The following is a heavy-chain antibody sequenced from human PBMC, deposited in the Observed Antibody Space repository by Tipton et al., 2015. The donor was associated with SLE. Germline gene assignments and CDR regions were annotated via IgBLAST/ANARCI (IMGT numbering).Heavy chain of an antibody. V-gene: IGHV4-61*09. CDR1: GDSISSVSYY. Sequence: TLSLTCTVSGDSISSVSYYWTWIRQPAGKGLEWIGYISTSGSTNYNPSLKSRVTISVDTSKNQFSLKLSSVTAADTAVYYCARCSTRHYYYYYMDVWGKGTTVTVSS. CDR2: ISTSGST. D-gene: IGHD2-2*01. CDR3: ARCSTRHYYYYYMDV. J-gene: IGHJ6*03.